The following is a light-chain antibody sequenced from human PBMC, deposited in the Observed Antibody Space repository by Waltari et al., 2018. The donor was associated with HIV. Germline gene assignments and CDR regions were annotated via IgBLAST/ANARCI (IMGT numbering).Light chain of an antibody. CDR1: SSDVGGYKY. J-gene: IGLJ2*01. Sequence: TQPASVSGSPGQAVNISCTGTSSDVGGYKYVSWYQQHPGKVPKFLIFQINNRASGVSSRFSGSKAGNTATLTISGLQAEDEADYYCSSFTSDATVLFGGGTKLTV. V-gene: IGLV2-14*03. CDR3: SSFTSDATVL. CDR2: QIN.